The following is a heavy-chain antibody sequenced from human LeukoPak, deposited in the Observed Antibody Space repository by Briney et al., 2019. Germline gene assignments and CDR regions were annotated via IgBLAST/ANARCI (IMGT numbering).Heavy chain of an antibody. CDR1: GGSVSSGNYY. V-gene: IGHV4-61*01. CDR3: AREAPGGSGWTYFDY. D-gene: IGHD6-19*01. CDR2: IYASGSA. J-gene: IGHJ4*02. Sequence: SETLSLTCTVSGGSVSSGNYYWSWIRQPPGKGLEWIGYIYASGSANYHPFLKSRVTISLDTSENHVSLRLTSVTAEDTAVYYCAREAPGGSGWTYFDYWGQGSLVTVSS.